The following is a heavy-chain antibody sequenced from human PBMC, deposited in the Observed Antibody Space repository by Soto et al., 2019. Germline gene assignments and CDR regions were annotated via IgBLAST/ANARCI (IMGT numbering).Heavy chain of an antibody. Sequence: SETLSLTCAVSGDSIGSNVWWSWVRQPPGKGLEWIGEVYHNGLTDYNPSLKGRVTMSADTSKNQFSLKVTSVTAADTAMYYCARDAEMTGETDRFDYWGQGNLVTVSS. CDR2: VYHNGLT. J-gene: IGHJ4*02. CDR1: GDSIGSNVW. CDR3: ARDAEMTGETDRFDY. V-gene: IGHV4-4*02.